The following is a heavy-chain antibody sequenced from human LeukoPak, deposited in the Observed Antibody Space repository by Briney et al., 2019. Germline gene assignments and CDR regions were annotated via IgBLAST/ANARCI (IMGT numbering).Heavy chain of an antibody. D-gene: IGHD3-9*01. V-gene: IGHV3-30*18. CDR1: GFTFSSYG. J-gene: IGHJ4*02. CDR3: AKGPRYNILTGYYKSHFFDY. Sequence: GRSLRLSCAASGFTFSSYGMHWVRQAPGKGLEWVAVISYDGSNKYYADSVKGRFTISRDNSKNTLYLQMNSLRAEDTAVYYCAKGPRYNILTGYYKSHFFDYWGQGTLVTVSS. CDR2: ISYDGSNK.